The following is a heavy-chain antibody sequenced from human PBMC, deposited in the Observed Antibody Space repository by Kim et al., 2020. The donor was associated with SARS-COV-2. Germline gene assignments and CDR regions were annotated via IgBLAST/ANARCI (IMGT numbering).Heavy chain of an antibody. CDR3: AREGAVRGVIESY. V-gene: IGHV4-4*02. J-gene: IGHJ4*02. D-gene: IGHD3-10*01. Sequence: NPSLKSRVTISVDKSKNQFSLKLSSVTAADTAVYYCAREGAVRGVIESYWGQGTLVTVSS.